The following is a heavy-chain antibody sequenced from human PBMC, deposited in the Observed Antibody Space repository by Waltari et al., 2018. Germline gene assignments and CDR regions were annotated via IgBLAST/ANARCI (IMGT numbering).Heavy chain of an antibody. V-gene: IGHV3-49*03. Sequence: EVQLVESGGGLVQPGRSLRLSCTASGFTFGDYAMSWFRQAPGKGLEWVGFIRSKAYGGTTEYAASGKGRFTISRDDSKSIAYLQMNSLKTEDTAVYYCTSSPYYYDSSGYYYGYFQHWGQGTLVTVSS. CDR2: IRSKAYGGTT. J-gene: IGHJ1*01. CDR3: TSSPYYYDSSGYYYGYFQH. D-gene: IGHD3-22*01. CDR1: GFTFGDYA.